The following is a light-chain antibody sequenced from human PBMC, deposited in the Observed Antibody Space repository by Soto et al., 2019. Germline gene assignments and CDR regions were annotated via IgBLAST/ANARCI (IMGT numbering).Light chain of an antibody. Sequence: EIVLTQSPGTLSLSPGERATLSCRASQRVSSGYLAWYQQKPGQAPRLLIYGASTRATGIPARFSGSGSGTEFTLTFSSLQSEDFAVYYCQQYNNWPLTFGQGTKVDIK. CDR2: GAS. CDR3: QQYNNWPLT. V-gene: IGKV3-15*01. J-gene: IGKJ1*01. CDR1: QRVSSG.